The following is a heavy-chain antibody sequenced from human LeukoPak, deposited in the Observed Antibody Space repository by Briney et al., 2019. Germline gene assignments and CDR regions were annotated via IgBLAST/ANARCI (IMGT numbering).Heavy chain of an antibody. Sequence: ALTLTCPASGFTLNNYALTWVRQAAGKGLEWVSTVSSSGAGTYYADSVKGRFTVSRDNSKNTLYLQMNSLRAEDTAIYYCAKAPTVTTLDSWGQGTLVTVSS. CDR3: AKAPTVTTLDS. J-gene: IGHJ5*01. V-gene: IGHV3-23*01. CDR1: GFTLNNYA. D-gene: IGHD4-17*01. CDR2: VSSSGAGT.